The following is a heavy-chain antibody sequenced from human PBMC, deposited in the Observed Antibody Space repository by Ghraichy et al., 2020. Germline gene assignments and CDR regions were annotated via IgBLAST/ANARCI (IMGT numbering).Heavy chain of an antibody. CDR2: ISYDATSE. Sequence: GESLNISCATSGFTFSNYAMHWVRQAPGKGLEWVAVISYDATSEYYDVTKTYYADSVKGRFTISRDNSKKTLYLQMNSLRAEDAAVYYCFRGAYCSSSSCPVPYYGTYGWGQGTTVTVSS. CDR3: FRGAYCSSSSCPVPYYGTYG. V-gene: IGHV3-30*03. J-gene: IGHJ6*02. CDR1: GFTFSNYA. D-gene: IGHD2-2*01.